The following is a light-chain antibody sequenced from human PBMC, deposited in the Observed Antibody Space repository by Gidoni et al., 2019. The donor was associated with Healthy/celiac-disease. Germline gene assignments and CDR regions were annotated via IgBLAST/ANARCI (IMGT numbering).Light chain of an antibody. J-gene: IGLJ2*01. CDR1: SSNIGAGYD. V-gene: IGLV1-40*01. Sequence: QSVLTQPPSVSWAPGQRVTISCTGSSSNIGAGYDVHWYQQLPGTAPKLLIHGNSNRPSGVPDRFSGSKSGTSASLAITGLQAEDEADYYCQSYDSSLSGHVVFGGGTKLTVL. CDR3: QSYDSSLSGHVV. CDR2: GNS.